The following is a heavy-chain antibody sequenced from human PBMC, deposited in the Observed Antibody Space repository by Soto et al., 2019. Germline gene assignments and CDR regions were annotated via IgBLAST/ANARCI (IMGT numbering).Heavy chain of an antibody. D-gene: IGHD3-3*01. V-gene: IGHV2-5*01. CDR3: AHRDDFWSGSAFDI. CDR1: GFSLSTSGVG. CDR2: IYWNDDK. J-gene: IGHJ3*02. Sequence: QITLKESGPPLVKPTQTLTLTCTFSGFSLSTSGVGVGWIRQPPGKALEWLALIYWNDDKRYSPSLKSRLTITKDTSKNQVVLTMTNMDPVDTATYYCAHRDDFWSGSAFDIWGQGTMVTVSS.